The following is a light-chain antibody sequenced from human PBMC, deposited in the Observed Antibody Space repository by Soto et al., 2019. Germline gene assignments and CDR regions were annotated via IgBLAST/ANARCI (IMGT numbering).Light chain of an antibody. CDR2: GAS. CDR1: QSVGVN. J-gene: IGKJ4*01. CDR3: QQHEEWPPQLT. Sequence: EIVMTQSPATLSVSPGEGATLSCRAGQSVGVNLAWYQQMPCQAPRLLIYGASTRATGVPARFSGSGSGTELTLTISSLQSEDFAVYYCQQHEEWPPQLTFGGGTKVEI. V-gene: IGKV3-15*01.